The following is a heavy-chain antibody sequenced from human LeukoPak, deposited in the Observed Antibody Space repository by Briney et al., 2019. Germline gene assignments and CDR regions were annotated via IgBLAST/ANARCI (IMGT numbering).Heavy chain of an antibody. CDR1: GGSISSYY. Sequence: SETLSLTCTVSGGSISSYYWSWIRQPPGKGLEWIGYIYYSGSTNYNPSLKSRVTISVDTSKNQFSLKLSSVTAADTAVYYCARADRSDAFDIWGQGTMVTVSS. CDR3: ARADRSDAFDI. CDR2: IYYSGST. J-gene: IGHJ3*02. D-gene: IGHD2-15*01. V-gene: IGHV4-59*01.